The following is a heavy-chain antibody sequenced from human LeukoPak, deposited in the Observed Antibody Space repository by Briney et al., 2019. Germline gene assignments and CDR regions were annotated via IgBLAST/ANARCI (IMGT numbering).Heavy chain of an antibody. CDR2: ISSSSSYI. V-gene: IGHV3-21*01. D-gene: IGHD6-19*01. J-gene: IGHJ5*01. Sequence: GGSLRLSCAASGFTFSSYSMNWVRQAPGKGLEWVSSISSSSSYIYYADSVKGRFTISRDNAKNSLYLQMNSLRAEDTAVYYCARELAVAGTPNWFDSWGQGTLVTVSS. CDR1: GFTFSSYS. CDR3: ARELAVAGTPNWFDS.